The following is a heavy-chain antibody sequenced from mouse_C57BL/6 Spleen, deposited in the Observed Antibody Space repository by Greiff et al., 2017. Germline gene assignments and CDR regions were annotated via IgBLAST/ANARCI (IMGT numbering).Heavy chain of an antibody. V-gene: IGHV1-61*01. D-gene: IGHD1-1*01. J-gene: IGHJ4*01. CDR2: IYPSDSET. CDR1: GYTFTSYW. CDR3: ARRFFYYGSSYYYAMDY. Sequence: QVQLQQSGAELVRPGSSVKLSCKASGYTFTSYWMDWVKQRPGQGLEWIGNIYPSDSETHYNQKFKDKATLTVDKSSSTAYMQLSSLTSEDSAVYYCARRFFYYGSSYYYAMDYWGQGTSVTVSS.